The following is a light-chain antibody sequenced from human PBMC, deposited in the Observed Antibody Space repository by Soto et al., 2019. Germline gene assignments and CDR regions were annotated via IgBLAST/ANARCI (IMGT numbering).Light chain of an antibody. CDR1: SSDIGGYNY. CDR2: DVS. CDR3: SSYTITSTLYV. Sequence: QSALTQPASVSGSPGQSIPISCTGTSSDIGGYNYVSWYQQLPGKGPKLIIYDVSNRPSGVSDRFSGSKSGNAASLTISGLQAEDEVDYYCSSYTITSTLYVFGTGTKLTVL. J-gene: IGLJ1*01. V-gene: IGLV2-14*03.